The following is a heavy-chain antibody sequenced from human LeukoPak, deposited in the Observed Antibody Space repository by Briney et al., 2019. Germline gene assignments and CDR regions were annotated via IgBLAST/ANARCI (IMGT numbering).Heavy chain of an antibody. CDR3: ARGRLGYCSGGSCFYYYGMDV. J-gene: IGHJ6*02. Sequence: GSLRLSCAASGFTFTSYSMNWVRQPPGKGLEWIGEINHSGSTNYNPSLKSRVTISVDTSKNQFSLKLSSVTAADTAVYYCARGRLGYCSGGSCFYYYGMDVWGQGTTVTVSS. CDR1: GFTFTSYS. V-gene: IGHV4-34*01. D-gene: IGHD2-15*01. CDR2: INHSGST.